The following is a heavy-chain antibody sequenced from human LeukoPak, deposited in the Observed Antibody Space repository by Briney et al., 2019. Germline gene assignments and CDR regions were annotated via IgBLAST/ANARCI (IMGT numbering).Heavy chain of an antibody. J-gene: IGHJ4*02. CDR1: GFTVSTSA. Sequence: GGSLRLSCAASGFTVSTSAMSWVRQAPGKGLQWLSSINGGDYSTYYADSAKGRFTISRDSSKNILYLQMNSLRTDDTAIYYCATANPTPRGINFDYWGQGTLVTVSS. V-gene: IGHV3-23*01. D-gene: IGHD3-10*01. CDR3: ATANPTPRGINFDY. CDR2: INGGDYST.